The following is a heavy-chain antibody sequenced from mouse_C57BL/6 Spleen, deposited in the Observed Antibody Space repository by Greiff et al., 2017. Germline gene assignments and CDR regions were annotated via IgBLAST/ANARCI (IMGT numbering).Heavy chain of an antibody. D-gene: IGHD1-1*01. J-gene: IGHJ2*01. CDR3: ARAPKYYGSRSFFDH. Sequence: VQLQQPGAELVMPGASVKLSCKASGYTFTSYWMHWVKQRPGQGLEWIGEIDPSDSYTNYNQKFKGKSTLTVDNSSSTAYMQLSSLTSKDSAVYYCARAPKYYGSRSFFDHWGQGTTLTVSS. CDR1: GYTFTSYW. V-gene: IGHV1-69*01. CDR2: IDPSDSYT.